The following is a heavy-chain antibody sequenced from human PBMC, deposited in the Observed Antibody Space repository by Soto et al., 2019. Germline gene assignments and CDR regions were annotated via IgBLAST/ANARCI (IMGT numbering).Heavy chain of an antibody. V-gene: IGHV3-23*01. CDR2: ISGSGGST. J-gene: IGHJ6*02. D-gene: IGHD4-4*01. CDR3: AKDTEYSNYHYYYYGMDV. Sequence: GGSLRLSCAASGFTFSSYAMSWVRQAPGKGLEWVSAISGSGGSTYHADSVKGRFTISRDNSKNTLYLQMNSLRAEDTAVYYCAKDTEYSNYHYYYYGMDVWGQGTTVTVSS. CDR1: GFTFSSYA.